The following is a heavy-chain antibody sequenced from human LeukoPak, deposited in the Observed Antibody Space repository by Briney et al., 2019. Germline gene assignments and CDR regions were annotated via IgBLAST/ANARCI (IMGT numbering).Heavy chain of an antibody. Sequence: SETLSLTCIVSGVSISNYYWSWIRQSPGKGLEWIGYIYTSGSTNYNPSLKSRVTISVDTSKNQFSLKLSSVTAADTAIYYCARTYYYESSAYYYMDVWGKGTTVTASS. D-gene: IGHD3-22*01. CDR1: GVSISNYY. V-gene: IGHV4-4*09. CDR2: IYTSGST. CDR3: ARTYYYESSAYYYMDV. J-gene: IGHJ6*03.